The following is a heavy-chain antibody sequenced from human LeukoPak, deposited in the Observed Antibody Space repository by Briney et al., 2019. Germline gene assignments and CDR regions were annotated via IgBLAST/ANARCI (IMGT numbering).Heavy chain of an antibody. J-gene: IGHJ5*02. V-gene: IGHV3-30*04. CDR2: ISYDGSIK. CDR1: GFIFSSYA. CDR3: ARDLGQYYDTSDNWFDP. Sequence: PGRSLRLSCAASGFIFSSYAMHWVRQAPGKGLEWVAVISYDGSIKYYADSVKGRFTISRDNAKNTLNLQMNSLRAEDTAVYYCARDLGQYYDTSDNWFDPWGQGTLVTVSS. D-gene: IGHD3-22*01.